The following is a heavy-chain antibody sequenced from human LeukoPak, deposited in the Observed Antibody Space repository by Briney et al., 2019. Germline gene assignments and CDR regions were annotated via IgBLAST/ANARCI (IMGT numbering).Heavy chain of an antibody. D-gene: IGHD6-13*01. Sequence: PGGSLRLSCAASGFTFSSYGMHWVRQAPGKGLEWVAFIRYDGSNKYYADSVKGRFTISRDNSKNTLYLQMNSLRAEDTAVYYCAPKPGIAARGWFDPWGQGTLVTVSS. CDR3: APKPGIAARGWFDP. J-gene: IGHJ5*02. CDR1: GFTFSSYG. CDR2: IRYDGSNK. V-gene: IGHV3-30*02.